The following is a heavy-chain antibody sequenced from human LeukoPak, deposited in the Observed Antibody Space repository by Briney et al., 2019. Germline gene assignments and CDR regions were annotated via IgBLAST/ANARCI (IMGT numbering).Heavy chain of an antibody. D-gene: IGHD4-17*01. V-gene: IGHV3-23*01. CDR2: ISGSGGST. CDR1: GFTFSSYA. J-gene: IGHJ5*02. Sequence: GGSLRLSCAASGFTFSSYAMSWVRQAPGKGLEWVSAISGSGGSTYYADSVKGRFTISRDNSKNTLYLQMNSLRAEDTAVYYCANDYGDDEGLGWFDPWGQGTLVTVSS. CDR3: ANDYGDDEGLGWFDP.